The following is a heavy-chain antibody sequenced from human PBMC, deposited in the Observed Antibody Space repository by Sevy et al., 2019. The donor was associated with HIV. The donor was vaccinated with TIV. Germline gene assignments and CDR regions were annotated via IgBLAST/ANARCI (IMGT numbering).Heavy chain of an antibody. D-gene: IGHD2-2*02. CDR1: GFTFSSYS. J-gene: IGHJ4*02. CDR3: ARDFPPSSKWDIVVVPAAIRMLIGYYFDY. Sequence: GGSLRLSCAASGFTFSSYSMNWVRQAPGKGLEWVSYISSSSSTIYYADSVKGRFTISRDNAKNSLYLQMNSLRAEDTAVYYCARDFPPSSKWDIVVVPAAIRMLIGYYFDYWGQGTLVTVSS. V-gene: IGHV3-48*01. CDR2: ISSSSSTI.